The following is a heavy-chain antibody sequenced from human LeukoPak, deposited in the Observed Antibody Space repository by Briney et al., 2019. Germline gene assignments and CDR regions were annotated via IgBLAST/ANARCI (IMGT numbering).Heavy chain of an antibody. D-gene: IGHD6-19*01. CDR2: IYDSGTT. V-gene: IGHV3-66*03. J-gene: IGHJ4*02. CDR1: GFTVSSNY. CDR3: ARVRGMYSSGWYSN. Sequence: PGGSLRLSCATSGFTVSSNYMSWVRQAPGKGLEWVSVIYDSGTTYYADSVKGRFTISRDNSKNTLYLQMNSLRAEDTAVYYCARVRGMYSSGWYSNWGQGTLVTVSS.